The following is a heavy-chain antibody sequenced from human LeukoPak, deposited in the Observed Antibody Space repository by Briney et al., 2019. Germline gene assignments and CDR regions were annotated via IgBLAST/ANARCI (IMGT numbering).Heavy chain of an antibody. Sequence: PGGSLRLSCAASGFTFSSYSMNWVRQAPGKGLVWVSRISSDGSTTNYADSVKGRFTISRDNAKNTLSLQMNSLRAEDTAVYYCASGGTGYSYDWGQGTLVTVSS. D-gene: IGHD5-18*01. CDR2: ISSDGSTT. CDR1: GFTFSSYS. J-gene: IGHJ4*02. V-gene: IGHV3-74*01. CDR3: ASGGTGYSYD.